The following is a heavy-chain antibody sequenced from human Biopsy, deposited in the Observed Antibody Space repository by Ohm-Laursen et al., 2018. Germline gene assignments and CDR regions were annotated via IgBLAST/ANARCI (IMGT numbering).Heavy chain of an antibody. CDR2: INKDGSVT. V-gene: IGHV3-7*01. CDR1: GFTFSQYW. CDR3: ARDSGGGDSINGWYDALDL. J-gene: IGHJ3*01. Sequence: SLRLSCAASGFTFSQYWMTWVRQSPGKGLEWVANINKDGSVTNYLDSVKGRFAVSRDNAKNSAYLQMNRLRTEDTAIYYCARDSGGGDSINGWYDALDLWGRGTTVTVSS. D-gene: IGHD2-8*01.